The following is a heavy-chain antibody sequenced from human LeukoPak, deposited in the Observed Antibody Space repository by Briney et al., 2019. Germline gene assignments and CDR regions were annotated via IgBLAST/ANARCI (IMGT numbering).Heavy chain of an antibody. J-gene: IGHJ4*02. CDR1: GGSISSYY. CDR3: ASWGHYYGSGSYIN. D-gene: IGHD3-10*01. CDR2: IYYSGST. Sequence: SETLSLTCTVSGGSISSYYGSWIRQPPGKGLEWIGYIYYSGSTNYNPSLKNRVTISVDTSKNQFSLKLSSVTAADTAVYYCASWGHYYGSGSYINWGQGTLVTVSS. V-gene: IGHV4-59*01.